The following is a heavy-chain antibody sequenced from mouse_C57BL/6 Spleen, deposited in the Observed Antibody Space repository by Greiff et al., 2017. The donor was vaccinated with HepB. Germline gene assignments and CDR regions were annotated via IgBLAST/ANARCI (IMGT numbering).Heavy chain of an antibody. V-gene: IGHV1-54*01. J-gene: IGHJ2*02. D-gene: IGHD1-1*01. CDR3: ARENLTTVVPDY. CDR2: INPGSGDT. Sequence: VQLVESGAELVRPGTSVKLSCKASGYAFTNYLIEWVKQRPGQGLEWIGVINPGSGDTNYNEKFKGKATLTADKSSSTAYMQLSSLTSEDSAVYCCARENLTTVVPDYWGQGTSLTVSS. CDR1: GYAFTNYL.